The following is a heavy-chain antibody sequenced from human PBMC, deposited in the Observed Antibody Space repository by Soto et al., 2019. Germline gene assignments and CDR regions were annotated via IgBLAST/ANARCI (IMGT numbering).Heavy chain of an antibody. V-gene: IGHV3-11*01. D-gene: IGHD2-2*01. CDR2: ISSGGFIT. CDR1: GFTFSDYY. CDR3: ATGVVPATKWGYYSYGLDV. J-gene: IGHJ6*02. Sequence: GGSLRLSCAASGFTFSDYYMSWIRQAPGKGLEWVSYISSGGFITYYADSVKGRFTTSWDKAKNSLYLQMNTLSANDTAVYYCATGVVPATKWGYYSYGLDVWGQGTTVTAP.